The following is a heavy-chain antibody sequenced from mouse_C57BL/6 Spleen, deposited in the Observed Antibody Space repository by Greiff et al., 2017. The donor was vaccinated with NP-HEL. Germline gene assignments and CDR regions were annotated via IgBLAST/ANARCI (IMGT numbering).Heavy chain of an antibody. D-gene: IGHD4-1*01. V-gene: IGHV2-5*01. CDR2: IWRGGST. CDR3: AKKGGTGTFAMDY. Sequence: QVQLQQSGPGLVQPSQSLSITCTVSGFSLTSYGVHWVRQSPGKGLEWLGVIWRGGSTDYNAAFMSRLSITKDNSKSQVFFKMNSLQADDTAIYYCAKKGGTGTFAMDYWGQGTSVTVSS. CDR1: GFSLTSYG. J-gene: IGHJ4*01.